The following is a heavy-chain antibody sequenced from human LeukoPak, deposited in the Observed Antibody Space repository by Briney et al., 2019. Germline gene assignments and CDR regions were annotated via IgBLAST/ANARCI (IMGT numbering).Heavy chain of an antibody. Sequence: GESLKISCKGSGYSFTTYWIGWVRQMPGKGLEWMGIIYPGDSDTRYSPSFQGQVTISADKSISTAYLQWSSLKASDTAMYYCARSLKGYCGGDCYSGGYWGQGTLVTVSS. CDR3: ARSLKGYCGGDCYSGGY. J-gene: IGHJ4*02. V-gene: IGHV5-51*01. CDR2: IYPGDSDT. D-gene: IGHD2-21*02. CDR1: GYSFTTYW.